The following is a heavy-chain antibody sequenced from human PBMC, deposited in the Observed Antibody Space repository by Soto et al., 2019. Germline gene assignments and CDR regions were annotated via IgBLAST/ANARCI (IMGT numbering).Heavy chain of an antibody. V-gene: IGHV3-30*18. CDR2: ISYDGSNK. D-gene: IGHD2-2*01. J-gene: IGHJ6*02. Sequence: QVQLVESGGGVVQPGRSLRLSCAASGFTFSSYGMHWVRQAPGKGLEWVAVISYDGSNKYYADSVKGRLTISRDNSKNALYLQINSRRAEDTAVYYCAKGQHCSTTSCYFYYYGVDVWGQGTTVAVSS. CDR1: GFTFSSYG. CDR3: AKGQHCSTTSCYFYYYGVDV.